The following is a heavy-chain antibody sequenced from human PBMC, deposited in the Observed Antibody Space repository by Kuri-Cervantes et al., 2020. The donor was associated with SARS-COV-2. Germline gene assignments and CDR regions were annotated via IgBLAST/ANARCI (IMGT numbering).Heavy chain of an antibody. V-gene: IGHV1-2*02. CDR1: GYTFTGYY. CDR3: ARDCSGTDCYIIIYAMPD. J-gene: IGHJ4*02. D-gene: IGHD2-2*01. Sequence: ASVKVSCKASGYTFTGYYMHWVRQAPGQGLEWMGWINPNSGGTNYAQKFQGRVTMTRDTSISTAYMELSRLRSDDTAVYYCARDCSGTDCYIIIYAMPDWGQGTLVTVST. CDR2: INPNSGGT.